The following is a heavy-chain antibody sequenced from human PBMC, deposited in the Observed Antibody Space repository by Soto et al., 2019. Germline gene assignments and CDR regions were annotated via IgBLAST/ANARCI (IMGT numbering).Heavy chain of an antibody. CDR3: AGVSSSWYKDYFDY. CDR1: GGTFSNYA. Sequence: SVKVSCKASGGTFSNYAISWVRQAPGQGLEWMGGIIPIFGTTNYAQRFQGRVTITADESTSTAYMELSSLRSEDTAVYYCAGVSSSWYKDYFDYWGQGTLVTVSS. D-gene: IGHD6-13*01. V-gene: IGHV1-69*13. J-gene: IGHJ4*02. CDR2: IIPIFGTT.